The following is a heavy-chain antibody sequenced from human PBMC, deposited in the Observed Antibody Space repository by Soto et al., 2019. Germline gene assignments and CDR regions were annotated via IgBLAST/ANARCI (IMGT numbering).Heavy chain of an antibody. CDR1: GGTFSSYA. CDR2: IIPIFGTA. J-gene: IGHJ5*02. Sequence: QVQLVQSGAEVKKPGSSVKVSCKASGGTFSSYAISWVRQAPGQGLGWMGGIIPIFGTANYARKFQGRVTITADESTSPAHMELSSLRSEDTAVYYCESEVVVAATGWFDPWGQGTLVTVSS. V-gene: IGHV1-69*12. CDR3: ESEVVVAATGWFDP. D-gene: IGHD2-15*01.